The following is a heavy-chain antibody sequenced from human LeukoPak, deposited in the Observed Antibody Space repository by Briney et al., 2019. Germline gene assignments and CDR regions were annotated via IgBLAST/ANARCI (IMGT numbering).Heavy chain of an antibody. V-gene: IGHV4-4*07. Sequence: SETLSLTCTISGGSISSYYWSWIRQPAGKGLEWIGRIYSSVSTNYNPSLKSRVTMSVDTSQNQFSLKVSSVTAADTAVYYCARGYNWASPTRNFYYMDVWGKGTTVTVSS. CDR3: ARGYNWASPTRNFYYMDV. CDR2: IYSSVST. J-gene: IGHJ6*03. D-gene: IGHD1-20*01. CDR1: GGSISSYY.